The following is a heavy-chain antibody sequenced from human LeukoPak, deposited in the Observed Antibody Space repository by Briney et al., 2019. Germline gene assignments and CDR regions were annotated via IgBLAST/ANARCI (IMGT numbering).Heavy chain of an antibody. CDR3: ARVPSNGRYFFDY. V-gene: IGHV1-8*01. D-gene: IGHD6-19*01. CDR2: MNPISGNT. Sequence: ASVKVSCKASGYTSTSYDINWVRQATGQGLEWMGWMNPISGNTGFTEKFQGGVSMTRISSINTAYMELSSLRDEDTAVYYCARVPSNGRYFFDYWGQGTLVTVSS. CDR1: GYTSTSYD. J-gene: IGHJ4*02.